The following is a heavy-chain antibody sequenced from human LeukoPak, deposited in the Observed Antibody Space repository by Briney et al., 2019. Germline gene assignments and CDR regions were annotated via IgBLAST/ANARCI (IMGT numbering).Heavy chain of an antibody. CDR1: GGSISSGGYY. D-gene: IGHD1-7*01. CDR3: AREALNWNYDAFDI. J-gene: IGHJ3*02. V-gene: IGHV4-30-4*08. CDR2: IYYSGST. Sequence: SETLSLTCTVSGGSISSGGYYWSWIRQPPGKGLEWIGYIYYSGSTYYNPSLKSRVTISVDTSKNQFSLKLSSVTAADTAVYYCAREALNWNYDAFDIWGQGTMVTVSS.